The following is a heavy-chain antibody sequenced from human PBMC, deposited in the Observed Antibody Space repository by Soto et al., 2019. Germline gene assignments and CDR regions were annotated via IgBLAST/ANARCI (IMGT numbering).Heavy chain of an antibody. CDR3: ARKVVPAAIRAYYYYYMDV. V-gene: IGHV4-34*01. CDR2: INHSGST. Sequence: QVQLQQWGAGLLKPSETLSLTCAVYGGSFSGYYWSWIRQPPGTGLEWIGEINHSGSTNYNPSLKSRVTISVDTSKNQFYLKLSAVTAADTAVYYCARKVVPAAIRAYYYYYMDVWGKGTPVTVSS. D-gene: IGHD2-2*02. CDR1: GGSFSGYY. J-gene: IGHJ6*03.